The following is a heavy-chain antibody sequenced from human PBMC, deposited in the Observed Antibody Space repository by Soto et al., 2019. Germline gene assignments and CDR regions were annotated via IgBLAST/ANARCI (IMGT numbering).Heavy chain of an antibody. CDR2: ISGSGDST. V-gene: IGHV3-23*01. CDR3: AKESYYDSSGPEYFQH. D-gene: IGHD3-22*01. CDR1: GFTFSSYA. J-gene: IGHJ1*01. Sequence: GGSLRLSCAASGFTFSSYAMNWVRQAPGKGLEWVSVISGSGDSTYYADSVKGRFTISRDNSKNTLYLQMNSLRAEDTDVYYCAKESYYDSSGPEYFQHWGQGTLVTVSS.